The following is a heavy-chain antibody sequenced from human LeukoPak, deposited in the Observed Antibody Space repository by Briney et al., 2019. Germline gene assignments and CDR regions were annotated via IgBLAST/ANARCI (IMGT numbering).Heavy chain of an antibody. CDR3: ARDKNDYVWGSYLNDAFDI. D-gene: IGHD3-16*01. CDR1: GGSISSSSYY. CDR2: IYYSGST. V-gene: IGHV4-39*07. Sequence: SETLSLTCTVSGGSISSSSYYWGWIRQPPGKGLEWIGSIYYSGSTYYNPSLKSRVTISVDTSKNQFSLKLSSVTAADTAVYYCARDKNDYVWGSYLNDAFDIWGQGTMVTVSS. J-gene: IGHJ3*02.